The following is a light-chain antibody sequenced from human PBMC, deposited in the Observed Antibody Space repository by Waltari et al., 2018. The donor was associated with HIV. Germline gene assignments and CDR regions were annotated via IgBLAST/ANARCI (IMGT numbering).Light chain of an antibody. CDR3: AAWDDSLSGLVV. V-gene: IGLV1-44*01. CDR2: SNK. J-gene: IGLJ2*01. Sequence: QSVLTQPTSASGTPGQRVTISCSGSSSNIGSNTVNWYQQLPATAPRLLLYSNKQRPSGVPDRFSGSKSGTSASLAISGLQSEDEADYYCAAWDDSLSGLVVFGGGTKLTVL. CDR1: SSNIGSNT.